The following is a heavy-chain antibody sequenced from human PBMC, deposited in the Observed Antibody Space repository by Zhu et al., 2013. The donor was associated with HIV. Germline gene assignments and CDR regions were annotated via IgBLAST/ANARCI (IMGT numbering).Heavy chain of an antibody. CDR2: MNPNSGNT. V-gene: IGHV1-8*01. CDR1: GYTFTSYD. Sequence: QVQLVQSGAEVKKPGASVKVSCKASGYTFTSYDINWVRQATGQGLEWMGWMNPNSGNTGYAQKFQGRVTMTRNTSISTAYMELSSLRSEDTAVYYCARVGYYDSSGYYYGTSYFDYWGQGTLVTVSS. CDR3: ARVGYYDSSGYYYGTSYFDY. D-gene: IGHD3-22*01. J-gene: IGHJ4*02.